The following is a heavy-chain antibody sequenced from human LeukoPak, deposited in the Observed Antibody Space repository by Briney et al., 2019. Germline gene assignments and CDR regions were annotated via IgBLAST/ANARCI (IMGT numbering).Heavy chain of an antibody. CDR2: IYHSGST. Sequence: PSETLSLTCAVSGGSISSGGYSWSWIRQPPGKGLEWIGYIYHSGSTYYNPSLKSRVTISVDRSKNQFSLKLSSVTAADTAVYYCAGVIGVVTPSWYFDLWGRGTLVTVSS. CDR1: GGSISSGGYS. J-gene: IGHJ2*01. CDR3: AGVIGVVTPSWYFDL. D-gene: IGHD4-23*01. V-gene: IGHV4-30-2*01.